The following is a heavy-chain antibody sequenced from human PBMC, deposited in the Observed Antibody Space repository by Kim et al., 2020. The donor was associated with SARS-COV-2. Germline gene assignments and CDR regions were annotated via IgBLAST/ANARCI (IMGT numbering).Heavy chain of an antibody. D-gene: IGHD3-10*01. J-gene: IGHJ4*02. CDR2: IWYDGSNK. CDR1: GFTFSSYA. V-gene: IGHV3-33*06. Sequence: GGSLRLSCAASGFTFSSYAMHWVRQAPGKGLEWVAVIWYDGSNKYYADSVKGRFTISRDNSKNTLYLQMNSLRAEDTAVYYCAKEGYYGSGSVLDYWGQGTLVTVSS. CDR3: AKEGYYGSGSVLDY.